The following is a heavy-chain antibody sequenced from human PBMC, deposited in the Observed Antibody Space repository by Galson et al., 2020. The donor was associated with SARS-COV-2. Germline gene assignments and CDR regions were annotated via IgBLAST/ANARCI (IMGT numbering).Heavy chain of an antibody. J-gene: IGHJ6*03. CDR2: VYDSGST. D-gene: IGHD3-3*01. V-gene: IGHV4-39*01. CDR1: GGSISSSSYY. CDR3: ASTSYYYYYMDV. Sequence: SETLSRTCTVSGGSISSSSYYWGWIRQPPGQGLEWIGSVYDSGSTYYNPSLKSRVTISVDTSKNQFSLQLSSVTATDTAVYYCASTSYYYYYMDVWGKGTTVTVSS.